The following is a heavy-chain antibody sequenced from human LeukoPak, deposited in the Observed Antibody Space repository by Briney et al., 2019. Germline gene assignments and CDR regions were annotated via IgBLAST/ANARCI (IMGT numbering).Heavy chain of an antibody. CDR2: ISDRGGST. D-gene: IGHD2-15*01. J-gene: IGHJ4*02. CDR1: GITLSNYG. CDR3: AKRGVVIRAVLVVGFHKEAYYFDS. Sequence: GGSLRLSCVVSGITLSNYGMSWVRQAPGKGLEWVAGISDRGGSTSYADSVKGRFTISRDNPKNTLYLQMNSLRSEDTAVYFCAKRGVVIRAVLVVGFHKEAYYFDSWGQGALVTVSS. V-gene: IGHV3-23*01.